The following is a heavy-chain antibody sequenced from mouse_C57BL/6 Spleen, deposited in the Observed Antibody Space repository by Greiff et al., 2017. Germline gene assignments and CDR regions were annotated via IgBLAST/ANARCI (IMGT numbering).Heavy chain of an antibody. V-gene: IGHV1-81*01. Sequence: QVQLKQSGAELARPGASVKLSCKASGYTFTSYGISWVKQRTGQGLEWIGEIYPRSGNTYYNEKFKGKATLTADKSSSTAYMELRSLTSEDSAVYFCARAGDFCWGQGTTLTVSS. CDR2: IYPRSGNT. CDR1: GYTFTSYG. D-gene: IGHD3-3*01. CDR3: ARAGDFC. J-gene: IGHJ2*01.